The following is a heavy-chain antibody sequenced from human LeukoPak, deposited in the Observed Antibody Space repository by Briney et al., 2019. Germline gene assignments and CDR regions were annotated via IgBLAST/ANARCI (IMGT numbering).Heavy chain of an antibody. CDR3: ARGVHGDYSFDY. Sequence: GGSLRLSCAASGFTFSDYNMNWIRQAPGKGLEWVSHISSGGTTIYYEDSVKGRFTISGDNAKNSLYLQMNSLRAEDTAVYYCARGVHGDYSFDYWGQGTLVTVSS. CDR1: GFTFSDYN. J-gene: IGHJ4*02. D-gene: IGHD4-17*01. V-gene: IGHV3-11*01. CDR2: ISSGGTTI.